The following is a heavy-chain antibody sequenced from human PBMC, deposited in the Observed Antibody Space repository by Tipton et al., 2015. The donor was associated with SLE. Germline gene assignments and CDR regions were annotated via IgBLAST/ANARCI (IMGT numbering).Heavy chain of an antibody. J-gene: IGHJ4*02. D-gene: IGHD3-22*01. CDR3: ARDEYRYDTTGYHLLGHFDF. CDR2: IYPSGST. CDR1: GGSISSGSYY. V-gene: IGHV4-61*02. Sequence: TLSLTCTVSGGSISSGSYYWSWIRQPAGKGLEWIGRIYPSGSTNYNPSLKSRVTISVDTSKNQFSLNLSSVTAADTAVYYCARDEYRYDTTGYHLLGHFDFWGQGTLVTVSS.